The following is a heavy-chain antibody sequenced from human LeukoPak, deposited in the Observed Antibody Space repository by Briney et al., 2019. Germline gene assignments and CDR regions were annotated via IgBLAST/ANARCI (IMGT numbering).Heavy chain of an antibody. CDR3: ARGRPHGNDY. CDR1: GFTFSDAW. Sequence: GGSLRLSCGVSGFTFSDAWMNWVRQAPGKGLVWVSRIASDGSSTTYADSVKGRFSISRDNAKNTLYLQMNSLRVEDTAVYYCARGRPHGNDYWGQGTLVTVSS. D-gene: IGHD4-23*01. J-gene: IGHJ4*02. V-gene: IGHV3-74*01. CDR2: IASDGSST.